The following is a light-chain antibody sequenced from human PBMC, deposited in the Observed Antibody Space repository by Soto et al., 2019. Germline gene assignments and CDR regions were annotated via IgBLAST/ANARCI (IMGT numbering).Light chain of an antibody. CDR2: GAS. V-gene: IGKV3-20*01. J-gene: IGKJ1*01. CDR3: QQSYSTPS. Sequence: DIFWTQSPGTLSLSPGYRSALSFGASQSLSNNFLAWYQQKPGQAPRLLISGASSRATGIPDRFSGSGYGTDFTLTISSLQPEDFATYYCQQSYSTPSSGQGTKVDI. CDR1: QSLSNNF.